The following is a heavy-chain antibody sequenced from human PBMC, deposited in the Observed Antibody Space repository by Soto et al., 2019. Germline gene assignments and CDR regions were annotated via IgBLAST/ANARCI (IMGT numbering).Heavy chain of an antibody. D-gene: IGHD3-22*01. CDR1: GYSFTSYW. Sequence: LGESLKISCKGSGYSFTSYWIGWVRQMPGKGLEWMGIIYPGDSDTRYSPSFQGQVTISADKSISTAYLQWSSLKASDTAMYYCARSITMIVVDPNWFDPWGQGTLVTVSS. CDR3: ARSITMIVVDPNWFDP. V-gene: IGHV5-51*01. J-gene: IGHJ5*02. CDR2: IYPGDSDT.